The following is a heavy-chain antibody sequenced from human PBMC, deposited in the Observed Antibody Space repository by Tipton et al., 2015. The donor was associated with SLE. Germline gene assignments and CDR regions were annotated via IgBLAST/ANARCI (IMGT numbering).Heavy chain of an antibody. CDR2: ISHYTGNT. Sequence: QSGPEVKKPGASVKVSCKASGYTFTSYDIHWVRQAPGQGLEWMGWISHYTGNTDYAQRLQGRVTLTTDTPPTTAYMELRSLRSADTAVYYCVELYDTFDIWGQGTIVTVSS. CDR1: GYTFTSYD. CDR3: VELYDTFDI. J-gene: IGHJ3*02. D-gene: IGHD1-7*01. V-gene: IGHV1-18*01.